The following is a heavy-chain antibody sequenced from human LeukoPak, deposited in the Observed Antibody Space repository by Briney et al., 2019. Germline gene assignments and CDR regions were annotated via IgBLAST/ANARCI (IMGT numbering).Heavy chain of an antibody. CDR1: GFTFSNYG. CDR2: IWYDGNNK. V-gene: IGHV3-33*01. CDR3: ARDSGSYPLDY. Sequence: GRSLRLSCAASGFTFSNYGMHWVRQAPGKGLEWMTTIWYDGNNKYYADSVKGRFSISRDNSKNTLYLQMNSLRAEDTGVYYCARDSGSYPLDYWGQGTLVTVSS. D-gene: IGHD1-26*01. J-gene: IGHJ4*02.